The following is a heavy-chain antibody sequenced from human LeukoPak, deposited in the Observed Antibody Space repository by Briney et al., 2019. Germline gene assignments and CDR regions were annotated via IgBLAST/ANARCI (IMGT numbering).Heavy chain of an antibody. V-gene: IGHV4-34*01. Sequence: SETLSLTCAVYGGSFSGYYWSWIRKPPGKGLEWIGEINHSGSTNYNPSLKSRVTISVDTSKNQFSLKLSSVTAADTAVYYCARGWIQLWYNWFDPWGQGTLVTVSS. D-gene: IGHD5-18*01. J-gene: IGHJ5*02. CDR3: ARGWIQLWYNWFDP. CDR1: GGSFSGYY. CDR2: INHSGST.